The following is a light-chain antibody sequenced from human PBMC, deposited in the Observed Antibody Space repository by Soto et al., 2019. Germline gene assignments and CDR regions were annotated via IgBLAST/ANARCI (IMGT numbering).Light chain of an antibody. J-gene: IGKJ3*01. Sequence: DIQMTQSPSSLSASVGDRVTITCRASQAIDQSVAWYQQKPGQVPKLLIYAASTFHSGVPSRFSGSGSGAHFTITFTGLQPEDVATSSRHETTCDITVAFGPGTTVYV. V-gene: IGKV1-27*01. CDR2: AAS. CDR1: QAIDQS. CDR3: HETTCDITVA.